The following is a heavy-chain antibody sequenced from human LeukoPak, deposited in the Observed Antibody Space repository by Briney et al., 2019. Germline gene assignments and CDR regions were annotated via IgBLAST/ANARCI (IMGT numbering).Heavy chain of an antibody. CDR2: IYSTGII. CDR1: GDSISYWP. D-gene: IGHD6-19*01. Sequence: SETLSLICIVSGDSISYWPSPWIRQPAGKGLEWIGRIYSTGIINYNPSLKSPVTMSVVTSKKQFSLKLTSVTAADTALYYCTRRLGSCDPWGQGALVTVSS. V-gene: IGHV4-4*07. CDR3: TRRLGSCDP. J-gene: IGHJ5*02.